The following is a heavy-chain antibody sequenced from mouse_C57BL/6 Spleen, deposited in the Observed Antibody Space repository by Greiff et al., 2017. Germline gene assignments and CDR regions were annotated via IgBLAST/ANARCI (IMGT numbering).Heavy chain of an antibody. D-gene: IGHD2-14*01. Sequence: VQLQQSGAELVRPGASVKLSCTASGFNIKDYYMHWVKQRPEQGLEWIGRIDPEDGDTEYAPKFQGKATMTADTSSNTAYLQLSSLTSEDTAVYYCTTGYPRGWFAYWGQGTLVTVSA. CDR2: IDPEDGDT. V-gene: IGHV14-1*01. CDR1: GFNIKDYY. CDR3: TTGYPRGWFAY. J-gene: IGHJ3*01.